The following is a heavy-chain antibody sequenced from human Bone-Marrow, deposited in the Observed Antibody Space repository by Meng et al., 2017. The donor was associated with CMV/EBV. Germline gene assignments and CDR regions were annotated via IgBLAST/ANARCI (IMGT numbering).Heavy chain of an antibody. CDR2: INLHGSRT. V-gene: IGHV3-74*03. Sequence: GESLKISCAASGFTFSNAWMSWVRQAPGKGLVWVSRINLHGSRTSYADSVKGRFTISRDNAKNTLYLQMNSLRAEDTALYYCAREGQGGNWFDPWGQGTLVTVSS. J-gene: IGHJ5*02. CDR3: AREGQGGNWFDP. CDR1: GFTFSNAW.